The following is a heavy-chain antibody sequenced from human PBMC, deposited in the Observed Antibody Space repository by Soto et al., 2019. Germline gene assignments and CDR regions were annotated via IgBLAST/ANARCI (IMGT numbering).Heavy chain of an antibody. J-gene: IGHJ4*02. CDR2: ISYGGSNK. CDR3: AKVSPMGYFFDF. Sequence: GGSLRLSCAASGFTFSSYAMSWVRQAPGRGLEWVAVISYGGSNKFYADSVKGRFTISRDNSKNTLYLEMNSLRGEDTAVYYCAKVSPMGYFFDFWGQGTLVTVSS. V-gene: IGHV3-30-3*01. CDR1: GFTFSSYA.